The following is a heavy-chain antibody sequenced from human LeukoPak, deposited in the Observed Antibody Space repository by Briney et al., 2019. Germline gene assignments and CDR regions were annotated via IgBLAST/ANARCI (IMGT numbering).Heavy chain of an antibody. CDR1: GVSTTKNY. CDR2: IFTDGST. V-gene: IGHV3-53*01. J-gene: IGHJ4*02. Sequence: GGSLTLSCAASGVSTTKNYMTWVRQAAGKGLEWVSVIFTDGSTHYADSVKGRFIISRDNSKNTVSLQMDSLTMDDSGVYYCASDFAQAGYFDYWGLGILVIVSS. D-gene: IGHD6-19*01. CDR3: ASDFAQAGYFDY.